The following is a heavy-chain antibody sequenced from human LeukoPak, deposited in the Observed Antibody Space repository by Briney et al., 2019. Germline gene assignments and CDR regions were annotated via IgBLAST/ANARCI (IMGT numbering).Heavy chain of an antibody. CDR2: IYYSGST. D-gene: IGHD3-16*01. CDR3: ARQGDSYFDY. V-gene: IGHV4-38-2*02. Sequence: SETLSLTCTVSGYSISSGYYWGWIRQPPGKGLEWIGYIYYSGSTNYNPSLKSRVTISVDTSKNQFSLKLSSVTAADTAVYYCARQGDSYFDYWGQGTLVTVSS. CDR1: GYSISSGYY. J-gene: IGHJ4*02.